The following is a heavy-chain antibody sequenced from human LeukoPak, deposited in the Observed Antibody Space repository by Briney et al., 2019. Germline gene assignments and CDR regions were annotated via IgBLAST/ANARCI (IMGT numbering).Heavy chain of an antibody. CDR3: ARESPEWRYFDY. Sequence: ERSLRLSCAASGFIFSSYGMHWVRQAPGKGLEWVAVIWYDGSNKYYADSVKGRFTVSRDNSKNTLYLQMNSLRAEDTAVYYCARESPEWRYFDYWGQGTLVTVSS. V-gene: IGHV3-33*01. CDR2: IWYDGSNK. D-gene: IGHD2-8*01. J-gene: IGHJ4*02. CDR1: GFIFSSYG.